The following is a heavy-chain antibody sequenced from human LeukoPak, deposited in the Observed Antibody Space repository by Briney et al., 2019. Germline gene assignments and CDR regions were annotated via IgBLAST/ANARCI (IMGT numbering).Heavy chain of an antibody. CDR3: ARDMTGEGADFDY. Sequence: GGSLRLSCAASGFIFNTFWMNWVRLTPGKGLEWVSSISSSSSYIYYADSVKGRFTISRDNAKNSLYLQMNSLRAEDTAVYYCARDMTGEGADFDYWGQGTLVTVSS. CDR1: GFIFNTFW. D-gene: IGHD7-27*01. V-gene: IGHV3-21*01. CDR2: ISSSSSYI. J-gene: IGHJ4*02.